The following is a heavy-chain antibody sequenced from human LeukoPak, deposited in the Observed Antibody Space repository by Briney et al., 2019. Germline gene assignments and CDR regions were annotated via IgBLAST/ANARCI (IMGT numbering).Heavy chain of an antibody. D-gene: IGHD6-13*01. CDR2: IGGSGDST. CDR3: AKSLAAAGTGGDDY. V-gene: IGHV3-23*01. CDR1: GFTFSSYA. J-gene: IGHJ4*02. Sequence: PGGSLRLSCAASGFTFSSYAMSWVRQAPGKGLEWVSAIGGSGDSTYYAESVKGRFTISRDNSKNTLSLQMNSLRAEDTAVYYCAKSLAAAGTGGDDYWGQGTLVTVSS.